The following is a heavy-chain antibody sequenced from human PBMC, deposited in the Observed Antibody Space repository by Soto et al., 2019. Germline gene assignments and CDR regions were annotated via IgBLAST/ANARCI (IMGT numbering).Heavy chain of an antibody. Sequence: GGSLRLSCAASGSIFRGYGMHWVRQAPGKGLEWVAVIRYGGSNINYADSVMGRFTISRDNAKNSLYLQMNSLRAEDTAVYYCARLMGAVAGTFDYWGQGTLVTVSS. D-gene: IGHD6-19*01. J-gene: IGHJ4*02. CDR1: GSIFRGYG. CDR3: ARLMGAVAGTFDY. CDR2: IRYGGSNI. V-gene: IGHV3-33*03.